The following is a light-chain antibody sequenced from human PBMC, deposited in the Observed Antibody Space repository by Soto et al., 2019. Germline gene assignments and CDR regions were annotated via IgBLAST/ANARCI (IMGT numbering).Light chain of an antibody. Sequence: QPVLTQSPSASASLGASVKLTCTLTSGHSSYAIAWHQQQPEKGPRYLMKVNSDGSHIRGDGIPDRFSGSSSGAERYLTISSLQSEDEADYYCQTWDTGTRVLGGGTKLTVL. CDR2: VNSDGSH. CDR3: QTWDTGTRV. CDR1: SGHSSYA. J-gene: IGLJ2*01. V-gene: IGLV4-69*01.